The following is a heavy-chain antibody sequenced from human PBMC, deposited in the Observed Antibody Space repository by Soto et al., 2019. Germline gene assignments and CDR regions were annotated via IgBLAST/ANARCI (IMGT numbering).Heavy chain of an antibody. J-gene: IGHJ5*02. CDR3: ARDGFCTRTTCRIGNWFDP. CDR1: GGSFSGYY. V-gene: IGHV4-34*01. D-gene: IGHD2-2*03. CDR2: VNHRGST. Sequence: QVQLQQWGAGLLKPSETLSLTCAVYGGSFSGYYWSWIRQAPGKGLEWIGGVNHRGSTYNPSLQSRVTMSVDTSKNQFSLKLSSVTAAVSAVYYCARDGFCTRTTCRIGNWFDPWGQGTLVTVSS.